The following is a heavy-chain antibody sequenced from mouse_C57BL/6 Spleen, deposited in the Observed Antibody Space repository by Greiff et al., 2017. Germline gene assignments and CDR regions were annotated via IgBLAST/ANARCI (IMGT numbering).Heavy chain of an antibody. CDR2: ISYDGSN. J-gene: IGHJ4*01. CDR1: GYSITSGYY. D-gene: IGHD3-2*02. CDR3: ARGAQAPYAMDY. Sequence: VQLQQSGPGLVKPSQSLSLTCSVTGYSITSGYYWNWIRQFPGNKLEWMGYISYDGSNNYNPSLKNRISITRDTSKNQFFLKLNSVTTEDTATYYCARGAQAPYAMDYWGQGTSVTVSS. V-gene: IGHV3-6*01.